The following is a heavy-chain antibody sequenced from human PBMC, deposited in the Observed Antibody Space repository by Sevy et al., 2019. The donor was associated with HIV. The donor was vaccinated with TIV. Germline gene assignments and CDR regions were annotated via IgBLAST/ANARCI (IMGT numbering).Heavy chain of an antibody. D-gene: IGHD2-8*01. CDR1: RFTFDDYA. V-gene: IGHV3-9*01. Sequence: GGSLRLSCAASRFTFDDYAMHWVWQAPGKGLEWVSGITWNSGSIDYADSVKGRFTISRDNAKNSLYLQMKSLRADDTALYYCARDRDDGYCTNGVCFNFDNWGQGTLVTVSS. CDR3: ARDRDDGYCTNGVCFNFDN. J-gene: IGHJ4*01. CDR2: ITWNSGSI.